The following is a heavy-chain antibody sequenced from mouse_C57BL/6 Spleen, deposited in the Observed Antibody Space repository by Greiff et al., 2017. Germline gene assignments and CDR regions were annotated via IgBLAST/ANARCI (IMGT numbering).Heavy chain of an antibody. CDR1: GYTFTSYW. D-gene: IGHD2-3*01. CDR3: ARSGWPDRYFDV. V-gene: IGHV1-69*01. CDR2: IDPSDSYT. J-gene: IGHJ1*03. Sequence: QVHVKQPGAELVMPGASVKLSCKASGYTFTSYWMHWVKQRPGQGLEWIGEIDPSDSYTNYNQKFKGKSTLTVDKSSSTAYMQLSSLTSEDSAVYYCARSGWPDRYFDVWGTGTTVTVSS.